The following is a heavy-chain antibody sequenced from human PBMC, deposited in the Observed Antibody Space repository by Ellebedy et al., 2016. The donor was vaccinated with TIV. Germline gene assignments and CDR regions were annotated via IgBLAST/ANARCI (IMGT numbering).Heavy chain of an antibody. J-gene: IGHJ4*02. CDR1: GGSISPYY. V-gene: IGHV4-59*01. Sequence: MPSETLSLTCSVSGGSISPYYRSWIRQPPGKGLQWIGFSYYTGSTNYNPTLKSRVTISVDTSKNQVSLRLSSVTAADTAVYYCASAPNQDFYDYWGQGTLVTVSS. CDR3: ASAPNQDFYDY. CDR2: SYYTGST.